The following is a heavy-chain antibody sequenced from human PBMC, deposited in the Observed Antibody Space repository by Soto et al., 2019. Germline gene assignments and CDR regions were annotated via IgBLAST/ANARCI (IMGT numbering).Heavy chain of an antibody. J-gene: IGHJ6*02. CDR2: IYSGGST. CDR1: GFTVSSNY. Sequence: GGSLRLSCAASGFTVSSNYMSWVRQAPGKGLEWVSVIYSGGSTYYADSVKGRFTISRDNSKNTLYLQMNSLRAEDTAVYYRARSGGTTSLDYYGMDVWGQGTTVTVSS. V-gene: IGHV3-53*01. D-gene: IGHD1-7*01. CDR3: ARSGGTTSLDYYGMDV.